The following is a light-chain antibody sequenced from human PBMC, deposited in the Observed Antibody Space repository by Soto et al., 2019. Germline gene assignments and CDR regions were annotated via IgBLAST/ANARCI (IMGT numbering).Light chain of an antibody. CDR2: TAS. CDR1: QTISSS. J-gene: IGKJ2*01. Sequence: DIQMTQSPSSLSASVGDGVTITCRASQTISSSLNWYQQKPGKAPKLLIYTASSLQSGVPSRFSGSGSGTGFTLTIRSLQPDDFATYYCQHTYSTLYTFGQGTKLEIK. CDR3: QHTYSTLYT. V-gene: IGKV1-39*01.